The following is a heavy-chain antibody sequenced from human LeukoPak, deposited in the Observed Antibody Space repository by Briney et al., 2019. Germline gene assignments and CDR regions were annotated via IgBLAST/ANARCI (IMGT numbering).Heavy chain of an antibody. D-gene: IGHD6-13*01. CDR1: GYTFTGYY. J-gene: IGHJ5*02. Sequence: KVSCKASGYTFTGYYMHWVRQAPGQGLEWMGIIYPGGSDTRYSPSFQGQVTISADKSISTAYLQWSSLKASDTAMYYCASLYTSPSWGQGTLVTVSS. CDR3: ASLYTSPS. CDR2: IYPGGSDT. V-gene: IGHV5-51*01.